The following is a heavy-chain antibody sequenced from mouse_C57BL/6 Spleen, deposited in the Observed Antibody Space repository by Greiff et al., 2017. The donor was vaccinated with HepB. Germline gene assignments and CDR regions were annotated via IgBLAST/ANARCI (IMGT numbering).Heavy chain of an antibody. CDR2: IHPNSGST. Sequence: QVQLQQPGAELVKPGASVTLSCKASGYTFTSYWMHWVKQRPGQGLEWIGMIHPNSGSTNYTEKFKSKATLTVDKSSSTAYMQLSSLTSEDAAVYYCARKGVYYDYFYAMDYWGQGTSVTVSS. CDR3: ARKGVYYDYFYAMDY. CDR1: GYTFTSYW. D-gene: IGHD2-4*01. V-gene: IGHV1-64*01. J-gene: IGHJ4*01.